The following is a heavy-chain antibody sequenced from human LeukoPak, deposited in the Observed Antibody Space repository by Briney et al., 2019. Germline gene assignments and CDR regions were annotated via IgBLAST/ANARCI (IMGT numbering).Heavy chain of an antibody. V-gene: IGHV3-33*01. D-gene: IGHD3-10*01. CDR2: IWYDGSNK. CDR3: ARVRGSGSYYLIDY. Sequence: GGSLRLSCAASGFTFSSYGMHWVRQAPGKGLEWVAVIWYDGSNKYYADPVKGRFTISRDNSKNTLYLQMNSLRAEDTAVYYCARVRGSGSYYLIDYWGQGTLVTVSS. CDR1: GFTFSSYG. J-gene: IGHJ4*02.